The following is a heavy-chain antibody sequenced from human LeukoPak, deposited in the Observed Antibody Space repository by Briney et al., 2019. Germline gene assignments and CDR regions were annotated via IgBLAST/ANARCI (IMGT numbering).Heavy chain of an antibody. D-gene: IGHD2-2*01. V-gene: IGHV3-48*03. J-gene: IGHJ4*02. Sequence: PGGSLRLSCAASGFTFSSYEMNWVRQAPGKGLEWVSYISSSGSTIYYADSVKGRFTISRDNAKNSLYLQMNSLRAEDTAVYYCARDATYCSSTSCYPAHELDYWGQGTLVTVSS. CDR3: ARDATYCSSTSCYPAHELDY. CDR1: GFTFSSYE. CDR2: ISSSGSTI.